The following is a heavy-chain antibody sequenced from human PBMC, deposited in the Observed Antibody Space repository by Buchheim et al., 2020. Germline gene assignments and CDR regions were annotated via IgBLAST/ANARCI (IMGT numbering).Heavy chain of an antibody. CDR1: GGSFSAYY. Sequence: QVQVQQWGAGLLKPSETLSHTCAVYGGSFSAYYWTWIRQPPGKGLEWIGEINHSGSSNYSPSLESRATIPIDTSKKQLPLNLSSVTAADTAVYYCARVVLAAMDYWGQGTL. CDR3: ARVVLAAMDY. CDR2: INHSGSS. V-gene: IGHV4-34*01. D-gene: IGHD2-15*01. J-gene: IGHJ4*02.